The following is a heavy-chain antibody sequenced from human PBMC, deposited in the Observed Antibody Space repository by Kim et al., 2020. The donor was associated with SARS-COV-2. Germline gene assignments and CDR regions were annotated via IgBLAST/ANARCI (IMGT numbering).Heavy chain of an antibody. CDR3: TKDHLPGTYLYYGMDV. Sequence: GGSLRLSCAASGFTFSSFGMHWVRQAPGKGLEWVSGISTDGSYKSYADSVKGRFTISRDNSKNTLYLQMNSLRAEDTAVYYCTKDHLPGTYLYYGMDVWGQGTTVIVSS. V-gene: IGHV3-30*18. J-gene: IGHJ6*02. CDR2: ISTDGSYK. CDR1: GFTFSSFG.